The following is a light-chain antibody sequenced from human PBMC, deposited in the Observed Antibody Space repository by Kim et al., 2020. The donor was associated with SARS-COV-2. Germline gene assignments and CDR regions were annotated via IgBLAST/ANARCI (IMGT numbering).Light chain of an antibody. Sequence: SALTQPRSVSGSPGQSVTISCTGTSNDVGGYNYVSWYQQHPGKAPKLMIYDVSNRPSGVPDRFSGSKSGNTASLTISGLQPEDEADYYCCSYAGSYTVFGGGTKLTVL. J-gene: IGLJ2*01. CDR1: SNDVGGYNY. V-gene: IGLV2-11*01. CDR3: CSYAGSYTV. CDR2: DVS.